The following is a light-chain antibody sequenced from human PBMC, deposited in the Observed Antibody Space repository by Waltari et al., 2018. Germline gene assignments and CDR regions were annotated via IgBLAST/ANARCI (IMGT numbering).Light chain of an antibody. CDR3: QQYNNWPPQDT. CDR1: QSVSTN. V-gene: IGKV3-15*01. CDR2: GAS. J-gene: IGKJ2*01. Sequence: EIVMTQSPATLSVSPGERATLSCRASQSVSTNLAWYQQKPGQAPRLLIYGASTRATDIPARFSGSGSGTEFTITISSLQSEDFAIYYCQQYNNWPPQDTFGQGTKLEIK.